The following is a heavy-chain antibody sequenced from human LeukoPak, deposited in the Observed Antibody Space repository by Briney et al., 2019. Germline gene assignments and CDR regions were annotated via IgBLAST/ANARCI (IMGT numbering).Heavy chain of an antibody. D-gene: IGHD5-12*01. J-gene: IGHJ4*02. Sequence: PGESLKISCKGSGYSFTSYWIGWVRQAPGKGLEWVSYISSSGSTIYYADSVKGRFTISRDNAKNSLYLQMNSLRAEDTAVYYCAKRDSGYDCFDYWDQGALVTVSS. CDR2: ISSSGSTI. CDR3: AKRDSGYDCFDY. V-gene: IGHV3-48*04. CDR1: GYSFTSYW.